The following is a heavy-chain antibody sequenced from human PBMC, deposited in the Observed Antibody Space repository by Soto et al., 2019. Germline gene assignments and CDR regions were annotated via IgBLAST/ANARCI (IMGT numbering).Heavy chain of an antibody. Sequence: SVKVSCKASGGTFSSYAISWVRQAPGQGLEWMGGIIPIFGTANYAQKFQGRVTITADESTSTAYMELSSLRSEDTAVYYCASGDSSGNDYYYGMDVWGQGTTVTVSS. J-gene: IGHJ6*02. CDR1: GGTFSSYA. CDR2: IIPIFGTA. CDR3: ASGDSSGNDYYYGMDV. D-gene: IGHD3-10*01. V-gene: IGHV1-69*13.